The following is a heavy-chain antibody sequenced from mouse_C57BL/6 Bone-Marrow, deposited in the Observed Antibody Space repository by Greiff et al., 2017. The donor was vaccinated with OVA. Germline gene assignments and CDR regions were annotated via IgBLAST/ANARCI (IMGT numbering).Heavy chain of an antibody. J-gene: IGHJ2*01. CDR1: GYTFTSYG. D-gene: IGHD1-1*01. V-gene: IGHV1-81*01. CDR2: IYPRSGNT. CDR3: ARKKPNIYYYGSSCYFDY. Sequence: QVQLQQSGAELARPGASVKLSCKASGYTFTSYGISWVKQRTGQGLEGIGEIYPRSGNTYYNEKFKGKATLTADKSSSTAYMELRSLTSEDSAVYFCARKKPNIYYYGSSCYFDYWGQGTTLTVSS.